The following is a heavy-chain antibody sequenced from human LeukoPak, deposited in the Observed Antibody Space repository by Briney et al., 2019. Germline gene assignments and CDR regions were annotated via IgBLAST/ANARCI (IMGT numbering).Heavy chain of an antibody. J-gene: IGHJ4*02. V-gene: IGHV3-48*01. CDR1: GFTFSSYS. D-gene: IGHD5-18*01. CDR3: ARDIVDTAMVFFDY. CDR2: ISSSSSTI. Sequence: GGSLRLSCAASGFTFSSYSMNWVRQAPGKGLEWVSYISSSSSTIYYADSVKGRFTISRDNAKNSLYLQMNSLRAEDTAVYYCARDIVDTAMVFFDYWGQGTLVTVSS.